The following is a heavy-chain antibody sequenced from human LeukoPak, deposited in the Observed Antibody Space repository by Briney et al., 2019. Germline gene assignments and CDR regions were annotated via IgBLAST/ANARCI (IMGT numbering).Heavy chain of an antibody. D-gene: IGHD3-10*02. J-gene: IGHJ4*02. Sequence: GGSLRLSCAGSGFTFSTSAMNWVRQVPGKGLEWVSSIDYDGSHIYYSASVKGRFSISRDNARDTVYLQMDSLRTEDTAVYYCARDPERYLRTGHYDYWGQGTLVIVSS. CDR2: IDYDGSHI. V-gene: IGHV3-21*01. CDR3: ARDPERYLRTGHYDY. CDR1: GFTFSTSA.